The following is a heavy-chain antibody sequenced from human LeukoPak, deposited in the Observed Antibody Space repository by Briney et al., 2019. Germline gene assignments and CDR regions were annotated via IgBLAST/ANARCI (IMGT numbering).Heavy chain of an antibody. CDR2: ISYDGSNK. Sequence: GGSLRLSCAASGFTFSSYSMNWVRQAPGKGLEWVAVISYDGSNKYYADSVKGRFTISRDNSKNTLYLQMNSLRAEDTAVYYCAKDRGYSSSWSTSGEFDYWGQGTLVTVSS. CDR3: AKDRGYSSSWSTSGEFDY. J-gene: IGHJ4*02. V-gene: IGHV3-30*18. D-gene: IGHD6-13*01. CDR1: GFTFSSYS.